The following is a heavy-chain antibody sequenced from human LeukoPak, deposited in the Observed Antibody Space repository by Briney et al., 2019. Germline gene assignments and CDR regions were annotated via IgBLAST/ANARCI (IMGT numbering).Heavy chain of an antibody. Sequence: NHVESLKISCKGSGYSFTSYWIGWVRQMPGKGLEWMGIILPSDSDTRYSPSFQGQVTISADKSTSTAYLQWSSLKASDTAMYYCARPGYSSSLDYWGQGTLVTVSS. V-gene: IGHV5-51*01. J-gene: IGHJ4*02. CDR1: GYSFTSYW. CDR2: ILPSDSDT. D-gene: IGHD6-13*01. CDR3: ARPGYSSSLDY.